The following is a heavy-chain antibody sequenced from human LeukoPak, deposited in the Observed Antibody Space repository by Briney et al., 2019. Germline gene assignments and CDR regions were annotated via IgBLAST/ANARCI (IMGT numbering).Heavy chain of an antibody. CDR2: IYYSGST. CDR1: GGSISSYY. Sequence: SETLSLTCTVSGGSISSYYWSWIRQPPGKGLEWIGYIYYSGSTNYNPSLKSRVTISVDTSKNQFSLKLSSVTAADTAVYYCARDHDYVWGSYRGDSHHFDYWGQGTLVTVSS. J-gene: IGHJ4*02. D-gene: IGHD3-16*02. CDR3: ARDHDYVWGSYRGDSHHFDY. V-gene: IGHV4-59*12.